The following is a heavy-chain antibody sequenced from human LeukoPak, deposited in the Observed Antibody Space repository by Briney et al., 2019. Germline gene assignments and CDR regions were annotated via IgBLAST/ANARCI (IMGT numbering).Heavy chain of an antibody. V-gene: IGHV3-33*06. Sequence: GGSLGLSCAASGFTFSSYGMHWVRQAPGKGLEWVAVIWYDGSNKYYADSVKGRFTISRDNSKNTLYLQMNSLRAEDTAVYYCAKSYGMVATNTFDYWGQGTLVTVSS. CDR2: IWYDGSNK. CDR1: GFTFSSYG. CDR3: AKSYGMVATNTFDY. D-gene: IGHD5-12*01. J-gene: IGHJ4*02.